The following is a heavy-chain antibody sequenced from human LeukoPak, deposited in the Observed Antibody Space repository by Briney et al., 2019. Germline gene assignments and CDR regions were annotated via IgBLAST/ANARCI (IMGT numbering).Heavy chain of an antibody. Sequence: SETLSLTCAVSGYSISSGYYWGWIRQPPGKGLEWIGSIYHSGSTYYNPSLKSRVTISVDTSKNQFSLKLSSVTAADTAVYYCASPGNYYYMDVWGKGTTVTVSS. J-gene: IGHJ6*03. V-gene: IGHV4-38-2*01. CDR1: GYSISSGYY. CDR3: ASPGNYYYMDV. CDR2: IYHSGST.